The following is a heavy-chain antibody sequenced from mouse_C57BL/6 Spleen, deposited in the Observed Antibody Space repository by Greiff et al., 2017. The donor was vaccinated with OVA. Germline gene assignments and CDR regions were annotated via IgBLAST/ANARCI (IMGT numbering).Heavy chain of an antibody. J-gene: IGHJ4*01. CDR1: GYTFTSYD. Sequence: VKLQESGPELVKPGASVKLSCKASGYTFTSYDINWVKQRPGQGLEWIGWIYPRDGSTKYNEKFKGKATLTVDTSSSTAYMEHHSLTSEDSAVYFCARSYSNYEGYYAMDYWGQGTSVTVSS. D-gene: IGHD2-5*01. CDR2: IYPRDGST. V-gene: IGHV1-85*01. CDR3: ARSYSNYEGYYAMDY.